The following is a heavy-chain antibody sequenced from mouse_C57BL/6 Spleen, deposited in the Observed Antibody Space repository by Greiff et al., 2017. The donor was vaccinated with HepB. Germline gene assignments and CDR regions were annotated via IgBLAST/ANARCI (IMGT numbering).Heavy chain of an antibody. CDR2: IHPNSGST. Sequence: QVHVKQSGAELVKPGASVKLSCKASGYTFTSYWMHWVKQRPGQGLEWIGMIHPNSGSTNYNEKFKSKATLTVDKSSSTAYMQLSSLTAEDSAVYYGARGALRYVDYWGQGTTLTVSS. J-gene: IGHJ2*01. CDR1: GYTFTSYW. V-gene: IGHV1-64*01. D-gene: IGHD1-1*01. CDR3: ARGALRYVDY.